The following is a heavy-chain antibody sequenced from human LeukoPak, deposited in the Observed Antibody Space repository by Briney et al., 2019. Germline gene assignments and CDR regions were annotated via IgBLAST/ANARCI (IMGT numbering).Heavy chain of an antibody. CDR1: GFTFGNTW. J-gene: IGHJ5*02. CDR2: ISPDGSDK. V-gene: IGHV3-7*01. D-gene: IGHD3-10*01. CDR3: GRWGVNAGLDR. Sequence: GSLRLSCAASGFTFGNTWMGWVRQAPGKGLEWVANISPDGSDKYYVDSVRGRFTISRENAQNSVNLQMNSLRAEDSAVYYCGRWGVNAGLDRWGQGTLVSVAS.